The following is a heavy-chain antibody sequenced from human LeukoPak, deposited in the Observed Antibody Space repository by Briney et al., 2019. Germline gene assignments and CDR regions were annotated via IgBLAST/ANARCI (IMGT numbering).Heavy chain of an antibody. D-gene: IGHD3-9*01. J-gene: IGHJ4*02. Sequence: SVKASCKASGGTFSSYAISWVRQAPGQGLEWMGRIIPIFGIANYAQKFQGRVTITADKSTSTAYMELSSLRSEDTAVYYCARSKDYDILTVGFDYWGQGTLVTVSS. CDR3: ARSKDYDILTVGFDY. CDR1: GGTFSSYA. CDR2: IIPIFGIA. V-gene: IGHV1-69*04.